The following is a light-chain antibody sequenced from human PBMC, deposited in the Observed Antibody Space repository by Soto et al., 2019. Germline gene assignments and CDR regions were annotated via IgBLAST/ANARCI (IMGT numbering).Light chain of an antibody. CDR3: QQYGSSPPTWT. J-gene: IGKJ1*01. Sequence: EIVLTQSPGTLCLSPGERATLSCRASQSVTSSYLAWYQQKPGQAPRLLIYGASSRATGIPDRFSGSGSGTDFTLTISRLEPEDFAVYYCQQYGSSPPTWTFGQGTKV. CDR2: GAS. CDR1: QSVTSSY. V-gene: IGKV3-20*01.